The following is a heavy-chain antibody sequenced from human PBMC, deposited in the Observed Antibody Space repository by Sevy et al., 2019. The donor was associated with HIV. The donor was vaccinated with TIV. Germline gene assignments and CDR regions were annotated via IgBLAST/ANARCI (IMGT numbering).Heavy chain of an antibody. J-gene: IGHJ4*02. Sequence: EGSLRLSCAASGFSFSSYGMHWVRQAPGKGLEWMSYTQYDGSNKDYADSVKCRFTISRDNSKNTLYLQMNSLRVEDTAVFYCVKEGGGEGGDHWGQGTLVTVSS. CDR1: GFSFSSYG. CDR3: VKEGGGEGGDH. V-gene: IGHV3-30*02. D-gene: IGHD2-21*01. CDR2: TQYDGSNK.